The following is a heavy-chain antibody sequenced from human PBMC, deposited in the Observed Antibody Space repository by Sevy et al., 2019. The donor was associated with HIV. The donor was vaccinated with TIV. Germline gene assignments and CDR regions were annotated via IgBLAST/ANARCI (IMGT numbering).Heavy chain of an antibody. J-gene: IGHJ3*01. Sequence: GGSLRLSCAASGFPFSSYSFYWVRQAPGKGLEYVSAIGRDGETTLYASSVKGRFAISRDNSKNTMFLQMGRLRSEDMGVYYCARDSGTYRAFDLWGRGTMVTVSS. CDR1: GFPFSSYS. CDR2: IGRDGETT. V-gene: IGHV3-64*01. D-gene: IGHD1-26*01. CDR3: ARDSGTYRAFDL.